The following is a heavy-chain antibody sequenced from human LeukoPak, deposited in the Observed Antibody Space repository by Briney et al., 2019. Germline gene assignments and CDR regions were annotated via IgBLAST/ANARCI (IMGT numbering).Heavy chain of an antibody. CDR3: ARDLSSEWELLGGVYYFDY. Sequence: GGSLRLSCAASGFTFSSYAMHWVRQAPGKGLEWVAVISYDGSNKYYADSVKGRFTISRDNAKNSPYLQMNSLRAEDTAVYYCARDLSSEWELLGGVYYFDYWGQGTLVTVSS. J-gene: IGHJ4*02. D-gene: IGHD1-26*01. CDR1: GFTFSSYA. V-gene: IGHV3-30-3*01. CDR2: ISYDGSNK.